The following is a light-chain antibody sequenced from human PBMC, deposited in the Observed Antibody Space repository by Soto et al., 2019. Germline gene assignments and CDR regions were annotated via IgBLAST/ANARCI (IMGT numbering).Light chain of an antibody. Sequence: EIVLTQSPATLSLSPGERATLSCRASQSVSSYLAWYQQKPGQAPRLLIYDASNRATGIPVRFSGSGSGTDFTLTISSLEPEDFAVYYCQQRSNWHPAFGQGTKVDIK. CDR2: DAS. CDR1: QSVSSY. J-gene: IGKJ1*01. CDR3: QQRSNWHPA. V-gene: IGKV3-11*01.